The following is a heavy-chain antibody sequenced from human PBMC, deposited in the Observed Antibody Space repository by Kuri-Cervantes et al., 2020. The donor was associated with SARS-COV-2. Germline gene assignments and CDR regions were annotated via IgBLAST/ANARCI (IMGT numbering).Heavy chain of an antibody. CDR2: FDPEDGET. CDR3: ATAGDIVVVPANSPKGYGWFDP. V-gene: IGHV1-24*01. Sequence: ASVQVSCKASGGTFSSYTISWVRQAPGKGLEWMGGFDPEDGETIYAQKFQGRVTMTEDTPTVTDHMELSSLRSEDTAVYYCATAGDIVVVPANSPKGYGWFDPWGQGTLVTVSS. J-gene: IGHJ5*02. D-gene: IGHD2-2*01. CDR1: GGTFSSYT.